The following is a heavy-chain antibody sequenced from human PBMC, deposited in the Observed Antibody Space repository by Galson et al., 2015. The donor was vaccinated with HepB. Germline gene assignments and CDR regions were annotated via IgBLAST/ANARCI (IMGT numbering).Heavy chain of an antibody. CDR2: IYYSGST. CDR3: ARGPIPTVTEVYYYYMDV. D-gene: IGHD4-17*01. CDR1: GGSISSYY. J-gene: IGHJ6*03. Sequence: LSLTCTVSGGSISSYYWSWIRQPPGKGLEWIGYIYYSGSTNYNPSLKSRVTISVDTSKNQFSLKLSSVTAADTAVYYCARGPIPTVTEVYYYYMDVWGKGTTVTVSS. V-gene: IGHV4-59*01.